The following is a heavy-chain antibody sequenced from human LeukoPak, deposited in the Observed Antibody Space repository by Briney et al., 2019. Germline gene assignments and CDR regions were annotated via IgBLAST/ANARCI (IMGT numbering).Heavy chain of an antibody. CDR1: GGSFSGYY. CDR2: INHSGST. Sequence: SETLSLTCAVYGGSFSGYYWSWIRQPPGKGLEWIGEINHSGSTNYNPSLKSRVTISVDTFKNQFSLKLSSVTAADTAVYYCARGVIAVAGTGKKKYYFDYWGQGTLVTVSS. CDR3: ARGVIAVAGTGKKKYYFDY. V-gene: IGHV4-34*01. D-gene: IGHD6-19*01. J-gene: IGHJ4*02.